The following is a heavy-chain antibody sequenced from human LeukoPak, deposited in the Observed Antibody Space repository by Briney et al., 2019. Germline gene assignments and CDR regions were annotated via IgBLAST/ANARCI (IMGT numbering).Heavy chain of an antibody. Sequence: TGGSLRLSCAASGFTFSSYAMSWVRQARGKGLEWVSAISGSGGSTYYADSVKGRFTISRDNSKNTLYLQMNSLRAEDTAVYYCAKDSLGFYSNTMRHYWGQGTLVTVSS. CDR2: ISGSGGST. J-gene: IGHJ4*02. CDR3: AKDSLGFYSNTMRHY. CDR1: GFTFSSYA. D-gene: IGHD6-13*01. V-gene: IGHV3-23*01.